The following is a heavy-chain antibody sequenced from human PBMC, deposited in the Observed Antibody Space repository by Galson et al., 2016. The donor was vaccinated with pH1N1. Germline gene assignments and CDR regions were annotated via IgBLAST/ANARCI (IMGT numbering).Heavy chain of an antibody. V-gene: IGHV1-69*06. D-gene: IGHD6-13*01. Sequence: SVKVSCKASGGTFSNYAISWVRQAPGQGLEWMGGIIPMYGRTDYAQKFQGTVTITADKSTSTAYMELSRVRLEDTAVYFCARDLAADSDRYYFYGMDVWGQGTTVTVSS. J-gene: IGHJ6*02. CDR3: ARDLAADSDRYYFYGMDV. CDR1: GGTFSNYA. CDR2: IIPMYGRT.